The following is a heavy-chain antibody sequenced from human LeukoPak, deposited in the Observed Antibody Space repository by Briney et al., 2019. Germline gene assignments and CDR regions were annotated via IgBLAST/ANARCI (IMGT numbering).Heavy chain of an antibody. D-gene: IGHD3-3*01. CDR3: AKPAWSGANWFDP. Sequence: GGSLRLSCAASGFTFSSYGMHWVRQAPGKGLEWVAFIRYDGSNKYYADSVKGRFTISRDNPKNTLYLQMNSLRAEDTAVYYCAKPAWSGANWFDPWGQGTLVTVSS. V-gene: IGHV3-30*02. CDR2: IRYDGSNK. CDR1: GFTFSSYG. J-gene: IGHJ5*02.